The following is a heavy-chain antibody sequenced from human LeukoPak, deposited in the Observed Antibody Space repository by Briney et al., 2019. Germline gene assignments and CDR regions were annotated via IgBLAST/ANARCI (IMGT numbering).Heavy chain of an antibody. D-gene: IGHD6-13*01. CDR1: GGSISSYY. V-gene: IGHV4-59*01. CDR2: IYYSGST. Sequence: PSETLSLTCTVSGGSISSYYWSWIRQPPGKGLEWIGYIYYSGSTNYNPSLKSRVTISVDTSKNQFSLKLSSVTAADTAAYYCARVGGAAAGYYFDYWGQGTLVTVSS. CDR3: ARVGGAAAGYYFDY. J-gene: IGHJ4*02.